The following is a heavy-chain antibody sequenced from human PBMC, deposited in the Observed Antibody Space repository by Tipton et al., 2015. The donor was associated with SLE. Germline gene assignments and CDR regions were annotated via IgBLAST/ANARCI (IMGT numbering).Heavy chain of an antibody. Sequence: TLSLTCTVSGGSISDSSHYWVWIRQSPGKGLEWVGSIYHDWSTYYNVALNSRATISIDASKNQFSLSLRSVTAADTAVYYCAGGITGTTDYWGQGTLVTVSS. D-gene: IGHD1-7*01. V-gene: IGHV4-39*07. CDR1: GGSISDSSHY. CDR2: IYHDWST. J-gene: IGHJ4*02. CDR3: AGGITGTTDY.